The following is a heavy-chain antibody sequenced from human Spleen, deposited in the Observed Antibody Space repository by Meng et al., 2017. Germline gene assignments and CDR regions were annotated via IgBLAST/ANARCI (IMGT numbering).Heavy chain of an antibody. Sequence: GESLKISCAASGFTFSNAYMTWVRQVPGKRLEWLGHITSRPDGETRQYAAPVKGRFTISRDDSKNTVFLQMNSLKTEDTAVYYCTGHTDYWGQGALVTVSS. J-gene: IGHJ4*02. V-gene: IGHV3-15*01. CDR1: GFTFSNAY. CDR2: ITSRPDGETR. CDR3: TGHTDY.